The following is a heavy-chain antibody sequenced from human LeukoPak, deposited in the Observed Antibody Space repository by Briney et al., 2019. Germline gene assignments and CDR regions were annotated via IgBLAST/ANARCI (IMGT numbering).Heavy chain of an antibody. J-gene: IGHJ4*02. CDR3: ARGRSTGYPYYFEY. V-gene: IGHV1-8*03. Sequence: ASVKVSCKASGYTFTSYDINWVRQATGQGLEWMGWMNPNSGSTGYAQKFQGRVTITRNTSTSTAYMELSGLRSEDTAVYYCARGRSTGYPYYFEYWGQGTLVTVSS. D-gene: IGHD5-12*01. CDR2: MNPNSGST. CDR1: GYTFTSYD.